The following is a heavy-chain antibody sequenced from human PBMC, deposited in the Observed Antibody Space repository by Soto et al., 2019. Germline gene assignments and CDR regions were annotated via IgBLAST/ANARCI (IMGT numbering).Heavy chain of an antibody. V-gene: IGHV4-39*01. D-gene: IGHD3-22*01. J-gene: IGHJ4*02. CDR3: ARQYSHYDSGGHLIFAYCDX. CDR1: GGSNNTSTYL. CDR2: VYYSANT. Sequence: ETLSLTCAISGGSNNTSTYLWSWIRQPPGKGLEWILSVYYSANTFYNPSLKSLLTVSVETSKRKFSLSLSSVTAADTAIYYCARQYSHYDSGGHLIFAYCDXWGQGTLVTVSX.